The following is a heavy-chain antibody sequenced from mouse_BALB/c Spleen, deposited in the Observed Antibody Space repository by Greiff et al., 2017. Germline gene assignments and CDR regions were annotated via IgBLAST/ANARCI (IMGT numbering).Heavy chain of an antibody. CDR3: ARESSVVSYAMDY. V-gene: IGHV7-3*02. D-gene: IGHD3-1*01. CDR2: IRNKANGYTT. J-gene: IGHJ4*01. CDR1: GFTFTDYY. Sequence: EVQRVESGGGLVQPGGSLRLSCATSGFTFTDYYMSWVRQPPGKALEWLGFIRNKANGYTTEYSASVKGRFIVSRDTSQSILYLQMNALRAEDTAIYYCARESSVVSYAMDYWGQGTSVTVSS.